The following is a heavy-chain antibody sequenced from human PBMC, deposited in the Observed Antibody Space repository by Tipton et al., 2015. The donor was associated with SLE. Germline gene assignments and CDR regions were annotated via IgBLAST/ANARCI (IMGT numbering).Heavy chain of an antibody. V-gene: IGHV4-59*01. CDR1: GESFNGYF. J-gene: IGHJ6*03. CDR2: MYNTGSA. CDR3: ASGDYYYYMDV. D-gene: IGHD3-16*01. Sequence: TLSLTCAVYGESFNGYFWTWIRQPPGKGLEWIAYMYNTGSASDNPSLRSRVTISVDKSKNQFSLKVSSVTAADTAVYYCASGDYYYYMDVWGNGTTVTVSS.